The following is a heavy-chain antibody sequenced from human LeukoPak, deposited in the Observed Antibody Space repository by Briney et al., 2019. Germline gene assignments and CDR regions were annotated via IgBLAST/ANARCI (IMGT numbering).Heavy chain of an antibody. J-gene: IGHJ4*02. CDR1: GGSISSGSYY. CDR3: ALTPDYYDSSGYHPLEY. V-gene: IGHV4-61*02. D-gene: IGHD3-22*01. Sequence: NPSETLSLTCTVSGGSISSGSYYWSWIRQPAGKGLEWIGRIYTSGSTNYNPSLKSRVTISVDTSKNQFSLKLSSVTAADTAVYYCALTPDYYDSSGYHPLEYWGQGTLVTVSS. CDR2: IYTSGST.